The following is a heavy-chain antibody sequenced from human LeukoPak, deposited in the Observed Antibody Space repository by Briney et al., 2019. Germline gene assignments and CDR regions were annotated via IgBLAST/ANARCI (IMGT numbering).Heavy chain of an antibody. CDR1: GGSITTYY. V-gene: IGHV4-59*01. Sequence: PSETLSLTCTVSGGSITTYYWSWIRQAPGKGLEWIGYTYYSGSTDYKPSLKSRVTISVDTSENQFSLRLSSVTAADTAVYYCATTYCSSTSCYYYMDVWGKGTTVTVSS. J-gene: IGHJ6*03. CDR3: ATTYCSSTSCYYYMDV. CDR2: TYYSGST. D-gene: IGHD2-2*01.